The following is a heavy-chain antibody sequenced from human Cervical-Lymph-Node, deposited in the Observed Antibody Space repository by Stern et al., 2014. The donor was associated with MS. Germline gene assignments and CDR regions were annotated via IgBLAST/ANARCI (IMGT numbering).Heavy chain of an antibody. Sequence: QLQLQESGPGLVKPSETLSLTCTVSGGSISSYYWSWIRQPPGQGLEWIGYIYYSGSTNYNPSLKMRVTISVDTSKNQFSLKLSSVTAADTAVYYCARVGSSSPRFDYWGQGTLVTVSS. V-gene: IGHV4-59*01. CDR3: ARVGSSSPRFDY. J-gene: IGHJ4*02. CDR2: IYYSGST. D-gene: IGHD6-6*01. CDR1: GGSISSYY.